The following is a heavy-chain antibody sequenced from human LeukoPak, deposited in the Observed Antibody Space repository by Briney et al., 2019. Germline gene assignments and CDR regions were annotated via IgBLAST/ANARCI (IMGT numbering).Heavy chain of an antibody. CDR2: IYWNDDK. J-gene: IGHJ3*02. Sequence: SGPTLVNPTQTLTLTCTFSGFSLSTSGVGVGWIRQPPGKALEWLALIYWNDDKRYSPSQKSRLTITKDTSKNQVVLTMTNMDPVDTATYYCAHRPIGPFLIAARPYDAFDIWGQGTMVTVSS. V-gene: IGHV2-5*01. D-gene: IGHD6-6*01. CDR1: GFSLSTSGVG. CDR3: AHRPIGPFLIAARPYDAFDI.